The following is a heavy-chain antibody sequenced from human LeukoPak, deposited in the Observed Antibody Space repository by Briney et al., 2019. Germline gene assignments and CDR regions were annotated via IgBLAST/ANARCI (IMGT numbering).Heavy chain of an antibody. CDR2: IYYSGST. V-gene: IGHV4-59*01. Sequence: PSETLSLTCTVSGGSISSYYWSWIRQPPGKGLEWIGYIYYSGSTNYNPSLKSRVAISVDTSKNQFSLKLSSVTAADTAVYYCARDLKIAARTYDAFDIWGQGTMVTVSS. CDR3: ARDLKIAARTYDAFDI. J-gene: IGHJ3*02. D-gene: IGHD6-6*01. CDR1: GGSISSYY.